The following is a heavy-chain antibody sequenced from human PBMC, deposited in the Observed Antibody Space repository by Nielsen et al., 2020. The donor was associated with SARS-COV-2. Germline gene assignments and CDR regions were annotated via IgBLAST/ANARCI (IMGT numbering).Heavy chain of an antibody. D-gene: IGHD1-26*01. J-gene: IGHJ6*03. Sequence: WIRQPPGKGLVWVARNHGDGSRTNYAAPVQGRFTLSRDNAKNMLFLRMNSLTVDDTGAYYCAREGANYYYYYMDVWGTGTTVTVSS. V-gene: IGHV3-74*01. CDR3: AREGANYYYYYMDV. CDR2: NHGDGSRT.